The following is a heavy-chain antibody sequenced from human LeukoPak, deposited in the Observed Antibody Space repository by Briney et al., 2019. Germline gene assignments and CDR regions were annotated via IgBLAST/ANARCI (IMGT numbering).Heavy chain of an antibody. D-gene: IGHD6-6*01. CDR3: ARARGIAARPRWFDP. CDR2: IYYSGSN. J-gene: IGHJ5*02. V-gene: IGHV4-39*07. CDR1: GGSISSSSYH. Sequence: SETLSLTCTVSGGSISSSSYHWRWVRQPPGKGLEWIGSIYYSGSNYYNPSLKSQVTISVDTSKNQFSLKLSSVTAAGPAVYYCARARGIAARPRWFDPGAREPWSPSPQ.